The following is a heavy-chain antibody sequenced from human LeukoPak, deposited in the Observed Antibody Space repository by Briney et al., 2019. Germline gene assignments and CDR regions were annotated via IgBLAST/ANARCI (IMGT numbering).Heavy chain of an antibody. Sequence: GGSLRLSCAASGLSFSNYAVSWVRQAPGKGLEWVSAISGGGDYIFYSDSVKGRFTTSRDNSKNTVFLQMNSLRAEDTAIYYCAKEAAAVWVGYFTHWGQGTLGTVS. D-gene: IGHD6-25*01. V-gene: IGHV3-23*01. CDR2: ISGGGDYI. CDR3: AKEAAAVWVGYFTH. CDR1: GLSFSNYA. J-gene: IGHJ4*02.